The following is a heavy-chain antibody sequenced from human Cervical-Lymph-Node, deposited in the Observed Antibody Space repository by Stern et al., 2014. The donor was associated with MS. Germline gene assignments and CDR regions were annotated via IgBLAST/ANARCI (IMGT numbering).Heavy chain of an antibody. CDR1: GFTFSSYS. J-gene: IGHJ4*02. CDR2: ISSSSSYI. V-gene: IGHV3-21*01. CDR3: ARYQYYYDTSGFDY. Sequence: EVQLVESGGGLVKPGGSLRLSCAASGFTFSSYSMNWVRQAPGKGLEWVSSISSSSSYIYYADSVKGRFTISRDKAKYSLYLQMNSLRAEDTAVYYCARYQYYYDTSGFDYWGQGTLVTVSS. D-gene: IGHD3-22*01.